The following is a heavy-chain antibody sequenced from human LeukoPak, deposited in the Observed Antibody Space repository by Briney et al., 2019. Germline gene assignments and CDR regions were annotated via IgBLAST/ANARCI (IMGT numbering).Heavy chain of an antibody. CDR2: IRFDGTSE. D-gene: IGHD3-22*01. J-gene: IGHJ3*02. CDR3: ARDLIKDYYDSPDAFDI. V-gene: IGHV3-30*02. Sequence: PGGSLRLSCAASGFTFSNFGMHWVRQAPGKGLEWVAFIRFDGTSEFYADSVKARFTISRDNSQNTVSLQLNNLRAEDTAVYYCARDLIKDYYDSPDAFDIWGQGTMVTVSS. CDR1: GFTFSNFG.